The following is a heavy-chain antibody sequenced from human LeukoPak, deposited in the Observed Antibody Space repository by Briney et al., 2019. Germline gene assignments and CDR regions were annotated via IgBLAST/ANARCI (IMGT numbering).Heavy chain of an antibody. CDR2: ISSSSTYI. CDR1: GFTFSSYS. Sequence: GGSLRLSCAASGFTFSSYSMNWVRQAPGKGLEWVSSISSSSTYIYYADSVKGRFTISRDNAKSSLYLQMNSLRAEDTAVYYCARAGYSMDTEYFQHWGQGTLVTVSS. V-gene: IGHV3-21*01. J-gene: IGHJ1*01. CDR3: ARAGYSMDTEYFQH. D-gene: IGHD5-18*01.